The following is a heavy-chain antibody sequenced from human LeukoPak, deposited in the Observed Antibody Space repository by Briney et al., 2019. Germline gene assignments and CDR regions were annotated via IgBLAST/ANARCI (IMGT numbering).Heavy chain of an antibody. V-gene: IGHV1-69*05. Sequence: ASVKVSCKASGGTFSSYAISWVRQAPGQGLEWMGGIIPIFGTANYAQKFQGRVTITTDESTSTAYMELSSLRSEDTAVYYCVRDGGGNRSPSEDYYMDVWGKGTTVTVSS. J-gene: IGHJ6*03. D-gene: IGHD1-14*01. CDR1: GGTFSSYA. CDR3: VRDGGGNRSPSEDYYMDV. CDR2: IIPIFGTA.